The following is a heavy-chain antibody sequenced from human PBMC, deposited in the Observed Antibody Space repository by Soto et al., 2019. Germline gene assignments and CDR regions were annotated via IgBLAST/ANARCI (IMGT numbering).Heavy chain of an antibody. CDR1: GFTFSNAW. D-gene: IGHD3-22*01. CDR3: TTRTFYYDSSGYYCAY. CDR2: IKGKTDGGTT. J-gene: IGHJ4*02. V-gene: IGHV3-15*01. Sequence: LSLSCAASGFTFSNAWMFWVRQAPGKGLEWVGRIKGKTDGGTTDYVAPVKGRFTISRDDSKNTVYLQMNSLKTEDTAVYYCTTRTFYYDSSGYYCAYWGQGTLVTVSS.